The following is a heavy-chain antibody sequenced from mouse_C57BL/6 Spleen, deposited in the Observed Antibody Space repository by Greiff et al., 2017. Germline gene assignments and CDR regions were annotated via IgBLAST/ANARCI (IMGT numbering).Heavy chain of an antibody. CDR2: ISDGGSYT. CDR3: AREVYYGNYFDY. V-gene: IGHV5-4*01. CDR1: GFTFSSYA. Sequence: DVHLVESGGGLVKPGGSLKLSCAASGFTFSSYAMSWVRQTPEKRLEWVATISDGGSYTYYPDNVKGRVTISRDNAKNNLYLQMSHLKSEDTAMYYCAREVYYGNYFDYWGQGTTLTVSS. J-gene: IGHJ2*01. D-gene: IGHD2-1*01.